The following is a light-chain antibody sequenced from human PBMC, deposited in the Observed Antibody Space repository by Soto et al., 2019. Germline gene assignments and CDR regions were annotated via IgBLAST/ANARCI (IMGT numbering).Light chain of an antibody. CDR2: GAS. CDR1: QSMSNN. CDR3: PKYNNWPPFT. Sequence: EIVMTQSPATLSVSPGERATLSCRASQSMSNNLAWYQQKPGQAPRLLIYGASTRYTGIPDRFSGSGSGTEFTLTISSLQSEYFAIHYCPKYNNWPPFTFVQGTRLKI. J-gene: IGKJ5*01. V-gene: IGKV3-15*01.